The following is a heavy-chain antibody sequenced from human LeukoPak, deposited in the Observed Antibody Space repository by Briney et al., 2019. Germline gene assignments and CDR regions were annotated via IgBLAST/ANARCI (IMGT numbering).Heavy chain of an antibody. J-gene: IGHJ4*02. D-gene: IGHD3-10*01. CDR2: INSDGSST. CDR3: ATLPWFGEFDY. V-gene: IGHV3-74*01. CDR1: GFTFSSYW. Sequence: GGSLRLSCAASGFTFSSYWIHWVRQAPGQGLVWVSRINSDGSSTSYADSVKGRFTISRDNAKNTLYLQMNSLRAEDTAVYYCATLPWFGEFDYWGQGTLVTVSS.